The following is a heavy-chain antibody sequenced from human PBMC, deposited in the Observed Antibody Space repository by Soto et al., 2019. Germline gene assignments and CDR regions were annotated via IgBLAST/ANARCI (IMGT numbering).Heavy chain of an antibody. CDR2: VNPSGGST. D-gene: IGHD2-15*01. J-gene: IGHJ1*01. Sequence: VASVKDSCKASGYIFTAYSMHWVRQAPGQGLEWMGVVNPSGGSTNYAQKFQGRITMTRDTSTSTVYMDLSSLTSEDTAVYYCAREDNCSDGICYSEYFQRWGQGTLVTVSS. CDR1: GYIFTAYS. CDR3: AREDNCSDGICYSEYFQR. V-gene: IGHV1-46*01.